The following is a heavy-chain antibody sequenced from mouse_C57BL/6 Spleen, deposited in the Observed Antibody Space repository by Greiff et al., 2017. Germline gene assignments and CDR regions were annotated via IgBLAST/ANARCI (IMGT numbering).Heavy chain of an antibody. Sequence: EVQVVESGPGLVKPSQSLSLTCSVTGYSITSGYYWNWIRQFPGNKLEWMGYISYDGSNNYNPSLKNRISITRDTSKNQFFLKLNSVTTEDTATYYCARAPVTTVVADYWGQGTTLTVSS. D-gene: IGHD1-1*01. CDR1: GYSITSGYY. CDR3: ARAPVTTVVADY. CDR2: ISYDGSN. V-gene: IGHV3-6*01. J-gene: IGHJ2*01.